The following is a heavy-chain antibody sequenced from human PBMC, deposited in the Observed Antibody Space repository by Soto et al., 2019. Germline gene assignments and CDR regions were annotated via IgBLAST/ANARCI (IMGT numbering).Heavy chain of an antibody. J-gene: IGHJ6*02. CDR1: GGSVSSGSYY. CDR2: IYYSGST. V-gene: IGHV4-61*01. Sequence: QVQLQESGPGLVKPSETLSLTCTVSGGSVSSGSYYWSWIRQPPGKGLEWIGYIYYSGSTNYNPSPKSRVTISVDTSKNQFSLKLSSVTAADTAVYYCARGTTVTTTYYYYYGMDVWGQGTTVTVSS. D-gene: IGHD4-17*01. CDR3: ARGTTVTTTYYYYYGMDV.